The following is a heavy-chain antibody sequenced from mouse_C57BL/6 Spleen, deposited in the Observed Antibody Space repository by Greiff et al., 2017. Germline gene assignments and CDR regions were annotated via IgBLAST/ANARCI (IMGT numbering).Heavy chain of an antibody. CDR3: ARDGDGGYFEV. Sequence: QVQLQQPGAELVKPGASVKMSCKASGYTFTSYWITWVKQRPGQGLEWIGDIYPGSGSTNYNEKFKSKATLTVDKSSSTAYMQLSSLTSEDSAVYYCARDGDGGYFEVWGTGTTVTVSS. CDR1: GYTFTSYW. D-gene: IGHD3-3*01. CDR2: IYPGSGST. V-gene: IGHV1-55*01. J-gene: IGHJ1*03.